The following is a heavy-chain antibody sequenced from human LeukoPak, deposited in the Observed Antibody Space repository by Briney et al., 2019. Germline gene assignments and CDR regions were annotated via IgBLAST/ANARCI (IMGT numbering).Heavy chain of an antibody. D-gene: IGHD3-22*01. V-gene: IGHV1-2*02. CDR3: ARGDSSGYYYAFDI. CDR2: INPNSGGT. CDR1: GYTLIGYY. Sequence: SVKVSCKASGYTLIGYYMHWVRQAPGQGLEWMGWINPNSGGTNYAQNFQGRVTMTRDTSISTAYMELSRLRSDDTAVYYCARGDSSGYYYAFDIWGQGTMVTVSS. J-gene: IGHJ3*02.